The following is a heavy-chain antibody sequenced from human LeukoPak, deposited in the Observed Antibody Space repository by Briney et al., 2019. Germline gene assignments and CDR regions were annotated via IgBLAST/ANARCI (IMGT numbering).Heavy chain of an antibody. CDR2: MNPNSGNT. V-gene: IGHV1-8*01. J-gene: IGHJ6*03. Sequence: ASVKVSCKASGYTFTSYDINWVRQATGQGLEWMGWMNPNSGNTGYAQKFQGRVTMTRNTSIGTAYMELSSLRSEDTAVYYCARGRLQYHYYYYYMDVWGKGTTVTVSS. CDR1: GYTFTSYD. CDR3: ARGRLQYHYYYYYMDV. D-gene: IGHD4-11*01.